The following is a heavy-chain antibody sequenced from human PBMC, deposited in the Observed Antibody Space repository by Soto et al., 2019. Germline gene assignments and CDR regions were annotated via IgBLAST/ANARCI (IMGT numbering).Heavy chain of an antibody. CDR3: AKDGATAGTRRNWFDP. CDR1: GYTFTTYA. CDR2: IVAGNGDT. J-gene: IGHJ5*02. V-gene: IGHV1-3*01. Sequence: ASVKVSCKTSGYTFTTYAVHWVRQAPGQRLEWMGWIVAGNGDTRYSEKFQGRVSITRDTSATTAYMELSSLRSEDTAVYYCAKDGATAGTRRNWFDPWGQGTLVTVSS. D-gene: IGHD6-13*01.